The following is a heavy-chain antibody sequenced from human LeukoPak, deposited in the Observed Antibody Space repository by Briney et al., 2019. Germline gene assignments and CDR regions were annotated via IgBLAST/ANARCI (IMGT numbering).Heavy chain of an antibody. CDR2: IYYSGST. J-gene: IGHJ3*01. CDR1: GGSISSGGYY. D-gene: IGHD2-15*01. Sequence: SQTLSLTCTVSGGSISSGGYYWSWIRQHPGKGLEWIGYIYYSGSTNYNPSLKSRVTISVDTSKNQFSLKLSSVTAADTAVYYCARVVAAADAFDVWGQGTMVTVSS. CDR3: ARVVAAADAFDV. V-gene: IGHV4-31*03.